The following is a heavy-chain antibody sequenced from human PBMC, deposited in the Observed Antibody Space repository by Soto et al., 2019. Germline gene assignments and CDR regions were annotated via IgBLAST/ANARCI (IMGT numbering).Heavy chain of an antibody. CDR3: AKDRSAWYYSHY. CDR1: GFTFSSYA. CDR2: ISNSDDST. Sequence: GGSVRLSCAASGFTFSSYAMSWGRQAPGKGLEWVSTISNSDDSTYYADSVKGRFTISRDNSKNTLYLQMNSLRAEDTAVYSCAKDRSAWYYSHYWGPGPLVSV. D-gene: IGHD6-19*01. J-gene: IGHJ4*02. V-gene: IGHV3-23*01.